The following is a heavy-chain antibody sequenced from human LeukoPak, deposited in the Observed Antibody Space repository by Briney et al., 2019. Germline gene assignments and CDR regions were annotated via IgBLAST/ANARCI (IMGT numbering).Heavy chain of an antibody. CDR1: GYTFTSYA. CDR3: ARDYQTSGYSYGSFDY. Sequence: GASVKVSCKASGYTFTSYAMHWVRQAPGQRLEWMGWINAGNGNTKYSQKFQGRVTITRDTSASTAYMELSSLRSEDTAVYYCARDYQTSGYSYGSFDYWGQGTLVTVSS. V-gene: IGHV1-3*01. J-gene: IGHJ4*02. CDR2: INAGNGNT. D-gene: IGHD5-18*01.